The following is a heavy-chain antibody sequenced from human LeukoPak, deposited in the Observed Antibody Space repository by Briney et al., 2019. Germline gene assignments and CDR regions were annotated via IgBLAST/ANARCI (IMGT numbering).Heavy chain of an antibody. Sequence: EASVKVSCKASGGTFSSYAISWVRQAPGQGLEWMGGIIPIFGTANYAQKFQGRVTITADESTSTAYMELSSLRSEDTAVYYCARELPSPNDHHYFDYWGQGTLVTVSS. J-gene: IGHJ4*02. CDR2: IIPIFGTA. D-gene: IGHD1-1*01. V-gene: IGHV1-69*01. CDR1: GGTFSSYA. CDR3: ARELPSPNDHHYFDY.